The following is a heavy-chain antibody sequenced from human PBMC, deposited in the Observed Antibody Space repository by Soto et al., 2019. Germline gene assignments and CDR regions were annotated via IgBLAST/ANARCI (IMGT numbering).Heavy chain of an antibody. CDR3: AKTRIYSNYDLDY. V-gene: IGHV3-23*01. CDR1: GFTFSSYA. Sequence: EVQLLESGGGLVQPGGSLRLSCAASGFTFSSYAMTWVRQAPGKGLEWVSAISYSGVSTDYADSVKGRFTISRDSSENTLSLQMNSLRVDDTDVYYCAKTRIYSNYDLDYWGQGTMVTVSS. CDR2: ISYSGVST. D-gene: IGHD5-12*01. J-gene: IGHJ4*02.